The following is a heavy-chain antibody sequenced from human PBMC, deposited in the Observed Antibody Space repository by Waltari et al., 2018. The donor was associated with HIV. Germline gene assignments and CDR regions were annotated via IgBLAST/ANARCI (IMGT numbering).Heavy chain of an antibody. CDR1: GGSISSGGYY. Sequence: QVQLQESGPGLVKPSQTLSLTCPVSGGSISSGGYYWSWIPPPPGKGRERIGYIYYSGSTYYNPSLKSRVTISVDTSKNQFSLKLSSVTAADTAVYYCARAGWVPIYDSSGYYYRDAFDIWGQGTMVTVSS. V-gene: IGHV4-31*03. J-gene: IGHJ3*02. CDR3: ARAGWVPIYDSSGYYYRDAFDI. CDR2: IYYSGST. D-gene: IGHD3-22*01.